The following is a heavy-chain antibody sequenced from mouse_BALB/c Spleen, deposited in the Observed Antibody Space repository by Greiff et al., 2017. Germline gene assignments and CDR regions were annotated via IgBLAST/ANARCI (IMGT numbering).Heavy chain of an antibody. V-gene: IGHV1-9*01. Sequence: QVQLQQSGAELMKPGASVKISCKATGYTFSSYWIEWVKQRPGHGLEWIGEILPGSGSTNYNEKFKGKATFTADTSSNTAYMQLSSLTSEDSAVYYCARSYYGNLYYAMDYWGQGTSVTVSA. CDR1: GYTFSSYW. J-gene: IGHJ4*01. CDR2: ILPGSGST. CDR3: ARSYYGNLYYAMDY. D-gene: IGHD2-10*01.